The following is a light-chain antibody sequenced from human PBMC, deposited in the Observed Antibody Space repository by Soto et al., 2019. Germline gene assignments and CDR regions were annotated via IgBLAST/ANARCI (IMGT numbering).Light chain of an antibody. Sequence: DIVVTQSPATLSASPGEIVTLSFSASQFVSSRLAWYQQRPGQVPRLLIYDTSTRAPGISARFSGSGSGTEFTLTISSLQSEDFAVYYCQEYIQWPPGMFGPGTKVDIK. CDR3: QEYIQWPPGM. V-gene: IGKV3-15*01. J-gene: IGKJ1*01. CDR1: QFVSSR. CDR2: DTS.